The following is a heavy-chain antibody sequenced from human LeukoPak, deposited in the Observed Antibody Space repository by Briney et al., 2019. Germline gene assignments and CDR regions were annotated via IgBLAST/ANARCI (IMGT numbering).Heavy chain of an antibody. V-gene: IGHV3-74*01. CDR3: AREGGGTYYAEYFHH. CDR1: GFTFSSYW. D-gene: IGHD1-26*01. CDR2: INSDGSRT. Sequence: GGSLRLSCAASGFTFSSYWMHWVRHAPGKGLVWVSRINSDGSRTNYADSVKGRFTISRDNAKNTLYLQMNSLRAEDTAVYYCAREGGGTYYAEYFHHWGQGTLVTVSS. J-gene: IGHJ1*01.